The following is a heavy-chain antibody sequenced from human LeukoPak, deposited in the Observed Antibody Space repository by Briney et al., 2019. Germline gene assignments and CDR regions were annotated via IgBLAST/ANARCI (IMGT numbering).Heavy chain of an antibody. CDR3: AKDGGYGGNSGDY. CDR1: GITFSSYG. CDR2: ISYDGSNK. D-gene: IGHD4-23*01. Sequence: GGSLRLSCAASGITFSSYGMHWVRQAPGKGLEWVAVISYDGSNKYYADSVKGRFTISRDNSKNTLYLQMNSLRAEDTAVYYCAKDGGYGGNSGDYRGQGTLVTVSS. J-gene: IGHJ4*02. V-gene: IGHV3-30*18.